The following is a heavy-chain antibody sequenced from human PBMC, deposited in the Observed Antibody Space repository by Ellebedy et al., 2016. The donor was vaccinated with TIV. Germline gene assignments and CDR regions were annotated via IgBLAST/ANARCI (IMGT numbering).Heavy chain of an antibody. CDR3: ARGTKFYSQNYYYFDY. Sequence: GESLKISXAGAKFIFRNYGIHWVRQAPGKGLEWVAVTGADGSNQYYADSVKGRFTISRDNSKNTLYLQMDRLRVEDTAVYYCARGTKFYSQNYYYFDYWGQGTLVIVSS. J-gene: IGHJ4*02. CDR2: TGADGSNQ. V-gene: IGHV3-33*08. CDR1: KFIFRNYG. D-gene: IGHD3-9*01.